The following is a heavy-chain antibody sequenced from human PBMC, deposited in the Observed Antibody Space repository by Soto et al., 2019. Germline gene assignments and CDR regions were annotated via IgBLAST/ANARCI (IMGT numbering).Heavy chain of an antibody. D-gene: IGHD6-19*01. CDR1: GYTFTGYY. J-gene: IGHJ6*02. CDR2: INPNSGDT. CDR3: ARDQSGIAVAANYYYYGMDV. V-gene: IGHV1-2*04. Sequence: ASVKVSCKASGYTFTGYYMHWVRQAPGQGLEWMGWINPNSGDTNYAQKFQGWVTMTRDTSISTAYMELSRLRSDDTAVYYCARDQSGIAVAANYYYYGMDVWGQGTTVTVSS.